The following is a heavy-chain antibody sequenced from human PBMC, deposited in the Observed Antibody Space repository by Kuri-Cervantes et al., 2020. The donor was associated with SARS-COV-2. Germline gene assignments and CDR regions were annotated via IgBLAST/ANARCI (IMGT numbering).Heavy chain of an antibody. CDR3: ARITMVRGYYFDY. V-gene: IGHV4-39*01. D-gene: IGHD3-10*01. CDR2: IYYSGST. Sequence: ESLKISCTVSGGSISSSSYYWGWIRQPPGKGLEWIGSIYYSGSTYYNPSLKSRVTISVDTSKNQFSLKLSSVTAADTAVYYCARITMVRGYYFDYWGQGTLVTVSS. CDR1: GGSISSSSYY. J-gene: IGHJ4*02.